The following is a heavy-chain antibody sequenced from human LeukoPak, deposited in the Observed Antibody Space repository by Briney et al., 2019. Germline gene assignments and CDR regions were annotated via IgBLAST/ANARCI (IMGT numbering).Heavy chain of an antibody. CDR2: ISAYNGNT. J-gene: IGHJ5*02. CDR3: ARNFGVVTVNWFDP. Sequence: GASVKVSCKASGYTFTSYGIRWVRQAPGQGLEWMGWISAYNGNTNYAQKLQGRVTMTTDTSTSTAYMELRSLRSDDTAVYYCARNFGVVTVNWFDPWGQGTLVTVSS. CDR1: GYTFTSYG. D-gene: IGHD3-3*01. V-gene: IGHV1-18*01.